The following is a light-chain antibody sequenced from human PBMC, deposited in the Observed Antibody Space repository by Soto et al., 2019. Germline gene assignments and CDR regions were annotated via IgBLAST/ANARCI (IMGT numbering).Light chain of an antibody. CDR2: DAS. Sequence: DLQMTQSPSTPSASVGDRVTITCRASQSISSWLAWYQQKPGKAPKLLIYDASSLESGVPSRFSGSGSGTEFTLTISSLQPDDFATYYCQQYNSYWTFGQGTKVDIK. CDR1: QSISSW. V-gene: IGKV1-5*01. J-gene: IGKJ1*01. CDR3: QQYNSYWT.